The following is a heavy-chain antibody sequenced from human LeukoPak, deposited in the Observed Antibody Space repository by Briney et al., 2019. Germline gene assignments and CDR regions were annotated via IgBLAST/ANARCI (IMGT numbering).Heavy chain of an antibody. CDR2: IKPDGGEK. CDR3: ARDRGYSYGLNDY. V-gene: IGHV3-7*01. Sequence: GGSLRLSCAASGFTFSSEWMIWVRQAPGKGLEWVANIKPDGGEKYYVDSVKGRFTISRDNAKNSLYLQMNSLRAEDTAVYYCARDRGYSYGLNDYWGQGTLVTVSS. CDR1: GFTFSSEW. J-gene: IGHJ4*02. D-gene: IGHD5-18*01.